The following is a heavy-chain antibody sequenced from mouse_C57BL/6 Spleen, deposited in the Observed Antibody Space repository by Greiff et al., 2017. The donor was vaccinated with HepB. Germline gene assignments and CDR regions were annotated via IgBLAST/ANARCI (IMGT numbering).Heavy chain of an antibody. CDR1: GFSLTSYG. Sequence: VKLQESGPGLVAPSQSLSITCTVSGFSLTSYGVHWVRQPPGKGLEWLVVIWSDGSTTYNSALKSRLSISKDNSKSQVFLKMNSLQTDDTAMYYCARHGSSYAYFDYWGQGTTLTVSS. J-gene: IGHJ2*01. CDR3: ARHGSSYAYFDY. V-gene: IGHV2-6-1*01. CDR2: IWSDGST. D-gene: IGHD1-1*01.